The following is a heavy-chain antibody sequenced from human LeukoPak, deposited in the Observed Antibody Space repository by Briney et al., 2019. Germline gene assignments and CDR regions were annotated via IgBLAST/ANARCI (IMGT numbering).Heavy chain of an antibody. CDR2: IYSGGST. CDR1: GFTVSSNY. D-gene: IGHD3-10*01. CDR3: AYHGSGSYYSRFDY. V-gene: IGHV3-53*04. Sequence: GGSLRLSCAASGFTVSSNYMSWVRQAPGKGLEWVSVIYSGGSTYYADSVKGRFTISRHNPKNTLYLQMNSLRAEDTAVYYCAYHGSGSYYSRFDYWGQGTLVTVSS. J-gene: IGHJ4*02.